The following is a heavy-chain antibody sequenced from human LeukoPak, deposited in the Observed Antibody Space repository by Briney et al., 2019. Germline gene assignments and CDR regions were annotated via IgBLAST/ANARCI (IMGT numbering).Heavy chain of an antibody. CDR3: ARGLDRIYYYYGMDV. Sequence: ASVKVSCKASGYTFTSYDINWVRQATGQGLEWMGWMNPNSGNTGYAQKFQGRVTMTRNTSISTAYMELSSLRSEDMAVYYCARGLDRIYYYYGMDVWGQGTTVTVSS. J-gene: IGHJ6*02. D-gene: IGHD2/OR15-2a*01. V-gene: IGHV1-8*01. CDR1: GYTFTSYD. CDR2: MNPNSGNT.